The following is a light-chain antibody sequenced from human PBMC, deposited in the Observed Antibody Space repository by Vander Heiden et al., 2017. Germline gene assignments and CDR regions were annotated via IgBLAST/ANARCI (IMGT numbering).Light chain of an antibody. CDR1: RIGTKS. Sequence: SYVLTQPHSVSVAPGQTATITRGGDRIGTKSVFRYQQKTGQAPVLVIFDDKDRPSGIPERFSGSNSGNTATLTINRVEAGDEADYYCQVSDNRSDVIFGGGTKLTVL. J-gene: IGLJ2*01. CDR3: QVSDNRSDVI. CDR2: DDK. V-gene: IGLV3-21*02.